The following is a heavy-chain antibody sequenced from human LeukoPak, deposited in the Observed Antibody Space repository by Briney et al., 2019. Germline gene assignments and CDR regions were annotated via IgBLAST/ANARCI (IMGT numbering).Heavy chain of an antibody. D-gene: IGHD3-22*01. CDR2: IKTDGSST. Sequence: GGSLRLSCAASGFTFSDYWMHWVRQAPGKGLVWVSRIKTDGSSTSYADSVKGRFTNSRDNSKNTVYLQMNSLRAEDTAVYYCAANYYDSSGYYEGGDYWGQGTLVTVSS. CDR1: GFTFSDYW. V-gene: IGHV3-74*01. CDR3: AANYYDSSGYYEGGDY. J-gene: IGHJ4*02.